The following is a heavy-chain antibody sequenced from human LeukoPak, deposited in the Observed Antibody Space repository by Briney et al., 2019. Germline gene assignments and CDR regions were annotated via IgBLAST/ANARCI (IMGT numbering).Heavy chain of an antibody. V-gene: IGHV4-59*01. CDR2: IYYSGST. D-gene: IGHD3-10*01. J-gene: IGHJ3*02. Sequence: SETLSLTCTVSGGSISSYYWSWLRQPPGKGPEWIGYIYYSGSTNYNPSLKSRVTISLDTSKNQFSLKLSSLTAADTAVYYCARRVAGESRAFDIWGQGTMVTVSS. CDR3: ARRVAGESRAFDI. CDR1: GGSISSYY.